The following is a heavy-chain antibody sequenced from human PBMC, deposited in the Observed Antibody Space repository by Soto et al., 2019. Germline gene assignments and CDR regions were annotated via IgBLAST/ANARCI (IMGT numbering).Heavy chain of an antibody. J-gene: IGHJ6*02. V-gene: IGHV4-30-4*01. D-gene: IGHD2-2*01. CDR2: IYYSGST. CDR3: ARAAQLLCGLYYYSYTMDV. Sequence: PSETLSLTCTVSGGSISSGDYYWSWIRQPPGKGLAWIGYIYYSGSTYYNPSLKSRLTISVDTSKNQFSLKLSSVTAADTAVYYCARAAQLLCGLYYYSYTMDVWGQGTTVTVSS. CDR1: GGSISSGDYY.